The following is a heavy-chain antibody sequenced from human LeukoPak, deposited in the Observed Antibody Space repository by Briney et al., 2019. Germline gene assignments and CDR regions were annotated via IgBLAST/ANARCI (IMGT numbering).Heavy chain of an antibody. CDR3: ARGGARDYYMDV. CDR1: GFTFSTYW. D-gene: IGHD1-26*01. CDR2: INEDGSEK. Sequence: GGSLRLSCAGSGFTFSTYWMSWVRQVPGKGLEWVANINEDGSEKNYVDSVKGRFTISRDNAKNSLYLRMNSLRAEDTAVYYCARGGARDYYMDVWGKGTTVTVSS. V-gene: IGHV3-7*01. J-gene: IGHJ6*03.